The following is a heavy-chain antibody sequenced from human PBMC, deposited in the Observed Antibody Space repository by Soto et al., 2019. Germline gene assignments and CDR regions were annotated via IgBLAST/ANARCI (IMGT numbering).Heavy chain of an antibody. V-gene: IGHV3-23*01. CDR2: ICGNSGST. CDR3: AKSRSGSCYAGIDY. Sequence: GGSLRLSCAASGCPFSSYAMSWVRQAPGKGLEWVSAICGNSGSTYFADSVKGRFTISRDNSENTLYLQMSSLRAEDTAEYYCAKSRSGSCYAGIDYWGQGTVVTVSS. J-gene: IGHJ4*02. D-gene: IGHD2-2*01. CDR1: GCPFSSYA.